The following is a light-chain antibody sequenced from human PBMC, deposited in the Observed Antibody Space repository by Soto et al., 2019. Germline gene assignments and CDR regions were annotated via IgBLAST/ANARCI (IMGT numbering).Light chain of an antibody. CDR2: DVS. CDR3: SSYVSSSTLV. CDR1: SGDVGGYNH. V-gene: IGLV2-14*01. Sequence: QCVLTQAASGSGSPGQSITISCTGSSGDVGGYNHVSWYQQHPGKAPKLMIYDVSNRPSGVSNRFSGSKSGNTASLTISGLQAEDEADYYCSSYVSSSTLVFGGGTKLTVL. J-gene: IGLJ2*01.